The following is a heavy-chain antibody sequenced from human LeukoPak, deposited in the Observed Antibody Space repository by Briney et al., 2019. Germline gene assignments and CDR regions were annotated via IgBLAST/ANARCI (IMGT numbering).Heavy chain of an antibody. CDR3: AAGADYDIMPY. D-gene: IGHD3-9*01. Sequence: ASVKVSCKASGYTLTELSTHWVRQAPGKGLEWMGGFDPENGGTIYAQKFQGRVTMTEDTSTDTAYMELRSLRSEDTAVYYCAAGADYDIMPYWGQGTLVTVSS. V-gene: IGHV1-24*01. CDR2: FDPENGGT. J-gene: IGHJ4*02. CDR1: GYTLTELS.